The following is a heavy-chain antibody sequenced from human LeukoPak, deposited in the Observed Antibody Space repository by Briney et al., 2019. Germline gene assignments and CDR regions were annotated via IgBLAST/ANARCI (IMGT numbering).Heavy chain of an antibody. CDR2: IYYSGTT. CDR3: AGTYDFWSGSLEF. J-gene: IGHJ4*02. V-gene: IGHV4-38-2*02. CDR1: GYSISSGYY. Sequence: SETLSLTCTVSGYSISSGYYWGWIRQPPGKGLEWIGSIYYSGTTHYNPSLESRVTISVDTSKNQFSLKLSSVTAADTAVYYCAGTYDFWSGSLEFWGQGTLVTVSS. D-gene: IGHD3-3*01.